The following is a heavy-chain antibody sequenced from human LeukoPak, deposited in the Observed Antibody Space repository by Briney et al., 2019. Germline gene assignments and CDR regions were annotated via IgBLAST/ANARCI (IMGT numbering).Heavy chain of an antibody. D-gene: IGHD2-2*01. CDR3: AKGSSYLFDY. CDR2: ISYDGSNK. J-gene: IGHJ4*02. V-gene: IGHV3-30*18. Sequence: GGSLRLSCAASGFTFSSYGMHWVRQAPGKGLEWVAVISYDGSNKYYADSVKGRFTISTANSKNTLYLQLNSLRAEDTAVYYCAKGSSYLFDYWGEGTLVTASS. CDR1: GFTFSSYG.